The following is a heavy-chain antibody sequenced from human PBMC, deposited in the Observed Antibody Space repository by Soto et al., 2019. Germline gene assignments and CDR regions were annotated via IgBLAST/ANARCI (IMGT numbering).Heavy chain of an antibody. Sequence: QVQLVQSGAAVKKPGASVQVSCKASGYTFTSYDINWVRQATGQGLEWMGWMNPNSGNTGYAQKFQGRVTMTRNTYIRTAYMELSSLRSEDTAVYYCARVPRLVAGEDYADYWGQGTLVTVSS. D-gene: IGHD2-15*01. CDR1: GYTFTSYD. CDR3: ARVPRLVAGEDYADY. J-gene: IGHJ4*02. V-gene: IGHV1-8*01. CDR2: MNPNSGNT.